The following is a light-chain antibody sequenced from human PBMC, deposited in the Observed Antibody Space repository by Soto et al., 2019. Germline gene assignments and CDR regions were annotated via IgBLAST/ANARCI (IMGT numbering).Light chain of an antibody. V-gene: IGKV1-12*01. J-gene: IGKJ5*01. CDR3: QQAYSFPIT. CDR1: HYIDRW. CDR2: DAT. Sequence: DIQVTQSPSSVSASVGETVTITCRASHYIDRWLAWYQQKPGKAPKLLIYDATRLRSGVPSTFSGSRSGTDFTLTITDLQPEDFATYYCQQAYSFPITFGQGTRLEMK.